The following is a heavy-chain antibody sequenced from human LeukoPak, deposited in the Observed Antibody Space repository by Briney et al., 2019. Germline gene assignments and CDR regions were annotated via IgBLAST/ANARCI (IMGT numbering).Heavy chain of an antibody. CDR1: GFTFSTYC. CDR2: INQNLSET. J-gene: IGHJ4*02. Sequence: GASLTLSCTASGFTFSTYCISWVRQAPGQGLELVANINQNLSETFHAHSLQGRFTISRDNAKNSLFLQMNSLRVEDTAVYYCAKRGLSRSCSNWGQGTLVTVSS. V-gene: IGHV3-7*02. CDR3: AKRGLSRSCSN. D-gene: IGHD1-26*01.